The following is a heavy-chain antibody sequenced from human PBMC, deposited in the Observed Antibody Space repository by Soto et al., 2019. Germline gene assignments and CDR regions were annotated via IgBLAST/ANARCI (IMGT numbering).Heavy chain of an antibody. CDR2: IYYSGST. D-gene: IGHD2-2*02. J-gene: IGHJ2*01. Sequence: QVQLQESGPGLVKPSQTLSLTCTVSGGSISSGGYYWSWIRQHPGKGLEWIGYIYYSGSTYYNPSLKSRVTISVDTSKNQFSLKLSSVTAADTAVYYCARGYCSSTSCYNRKFNWYFDLWGRGTLVTVSS. V-gene: IGHV4-31*03. CDR3: ARGYCSSTSCYNRKFNWYFDL. CDR1: GGSISSGGYY.